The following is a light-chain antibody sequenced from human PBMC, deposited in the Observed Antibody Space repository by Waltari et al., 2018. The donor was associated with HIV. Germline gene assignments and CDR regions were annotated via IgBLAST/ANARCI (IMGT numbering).Light chain of an antibody. CDR3: HQYGYSPRT. CDR2: GAS. V-gene: IGKV3-20*01. J-gene: IGKJ1*01. Sequence: EVVLTQSPGTLSLSPGERATLSCRASQSVRSNYLAWYQQKPGQAPRRLIYGASTRATGIPDRFSGSGSGTDFTLTISRLEPEDLAVYFCHQYGYSPRTFGQGTKVEIK. CDR1: QSVRSNY.